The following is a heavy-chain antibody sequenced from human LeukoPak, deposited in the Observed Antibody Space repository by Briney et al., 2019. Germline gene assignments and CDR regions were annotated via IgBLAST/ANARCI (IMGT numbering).Heavy chain of an antibody. CDR3: AKVYATGWSYFDY. D-gene: IGHD6-19*01. V-gene: IGHV3-23*01. CDR1: GFRISSYD. Sequence: GSLRLSCVGSGFRISSYDMTWVRQAPGQGLEWVSGFSDSAGNTYYAGYVEGRFTISRDNSRNTLYLDMNSLRAEDTAVYFCAKVYATGWSYFDYWGQGTLVTVSS. J-gene: IGHJ4*02. CDR2: FSDSAGNT.